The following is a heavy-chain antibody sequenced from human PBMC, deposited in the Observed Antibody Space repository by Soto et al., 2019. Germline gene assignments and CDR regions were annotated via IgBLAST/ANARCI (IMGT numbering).Heavy chain of an antibody. J-gene: IGHJ4*02. D-gene: IGHD3-16*01. CDR3: ASNYDYVWGSPYFDY. CDR1: GGTFSSYA. Sequence: AASVKVSCKASGGTFSSYAISWVRQAPGQGLEWMGGIIPIFGTANYAQKFQGRVTITADESTSTAYMELSSLRSEDTAVYYCASNYDYVWGSPYFDYWGQGTLVTVSS. V-gene: IGHV1-69*13. CDR2: IIPIFGTA.